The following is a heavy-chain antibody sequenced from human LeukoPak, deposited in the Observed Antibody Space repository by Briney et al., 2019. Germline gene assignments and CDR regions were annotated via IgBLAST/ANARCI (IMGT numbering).Heavy chain of an antibody. CDR2: ISSDAGNT. D-gene: IGHD5/OR15-5a*01. CDR3: ARGHVTVSAHDDAFDI. Sequence: GGSLRLSCAASGFTFSNYAMSWVRQAPGKGLEWVSAISSDAGNTYYTDSLKGRFTISRDNSKHTLYLQMNSLTAEDTAVYYCARGHVTVSAHDDAFDIWGQGTMVTVSS. V-gene: IGHV3-23*01. J-gene: IGHJ3*02. CDR1: GFTFSNYA.